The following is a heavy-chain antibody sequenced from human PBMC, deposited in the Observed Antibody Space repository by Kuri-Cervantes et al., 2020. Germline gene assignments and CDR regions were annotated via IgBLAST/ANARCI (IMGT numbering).Heavy chain of an antibody. D-gene: IGHD5-12*01. CDR2: TYSGGRT. CDR3: AKGGWWLRKFDY. V-gene: IGHV3-53*01. Sequence: GGSLRPSRAASGFTVSSNYMRWVRQAPGKGLEWVSVTYSGGRTYYADSVKGRFTISRDNSKNTLYRQMNSLSAEDTAVYYCAKGGWWLRKFDYWGQGTLVTVSS. CDR1: GFTVSSNY. J-gene: IGHJ4*02.